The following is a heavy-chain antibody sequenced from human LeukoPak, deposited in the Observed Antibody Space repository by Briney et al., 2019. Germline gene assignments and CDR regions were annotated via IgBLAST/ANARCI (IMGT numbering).Heavy chain of an antibody. Sequence: PSETLSLTCTVSGASISGYYWSWIRQPPGKGLEWIGYIYFSGNTNYNPSLKSRVTISVDTSKNQFSLNLRSVTAADTAVYYCARTLKRDGDYYFDYWGQGTLVAVSS. D-gene: IGHD4-17*01. CDR1: GASISGYY. V-gene: IGHV4-59*01. CDR2: IYFSGNT. CDR3: ARTLKRDGDYYFDY. J-gene: IGHJ4*02.